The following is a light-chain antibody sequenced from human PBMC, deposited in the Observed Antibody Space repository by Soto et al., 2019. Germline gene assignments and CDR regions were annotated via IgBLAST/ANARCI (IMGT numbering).Light chain of an antibody. CDR2: GNS. CDR1: SPNIGAGYD. Sequence: QSVLTQPPSVSGAPGQRVTISCAGSSPNIGAGYDVHWYQQLPGTAPKLLIYGNSNRPSGVPDRFSGSKSGTSASLAITGLQAADEADYYCQSYDSSLSALVFGGGTKLTVL. J-gene: IGLJ2*01. CDR3: QSYDSSLSALV. V-gene: IGLV1-40*01.